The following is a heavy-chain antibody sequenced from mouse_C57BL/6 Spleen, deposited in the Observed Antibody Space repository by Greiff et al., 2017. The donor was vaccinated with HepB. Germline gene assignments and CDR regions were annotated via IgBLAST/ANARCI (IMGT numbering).Heavy chain of an antibody. Sequence: EVKLLESGGGLVQPKGSLKLSCAASGFSFNTYAMNWVRQAPGKGLEWVARIRSKSNNYATYYADSVKDRFTISRDDSESMLYLQMNNLKTEDTAMYYCVSYGTGYAMDYWGQGTSVTVSS. D-gene: IGHD2-1*01. J-gene: IGHJ4*01. CDR3: VSYGTGYAMDY. V-gene: IGHV10-1*01. CDR1: GFSFNTYA. CDR2: IRSKSNNYAT.